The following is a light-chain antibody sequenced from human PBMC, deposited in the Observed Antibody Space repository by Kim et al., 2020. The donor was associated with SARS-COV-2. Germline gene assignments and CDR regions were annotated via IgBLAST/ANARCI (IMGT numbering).Light chain of an antibody. CDR1: KLGDKY. CDR3: QAWDSSAAV. V-gene: IGLV3-1*01. CDR2: QDS. J-gene: IGLJ1*01. Sequence: VSPGQAASITCSGDKLGDKYASWYQQKPGQSPVLVIYQDSKRPSGIPGRFSGSNSGNTATLTISGTQAMDEADYYCQAWDSSAAVFGTGTKVTVL.